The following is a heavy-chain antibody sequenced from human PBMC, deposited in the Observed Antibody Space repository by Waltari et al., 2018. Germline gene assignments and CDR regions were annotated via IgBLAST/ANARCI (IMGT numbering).Heavy chain of an antibody. V-gene: IGHV1-69*01. J-gene: IGHJ6*02. CDR1: GGTFSSYA. CDR3: ARWLSTQDSYYYYYGMDV. CDR2: IIPIFGTA. Sequence: QVQLVQSGAEVKKPGSSVKVSCKASGGTFSSYAISWVRQAPGQGLEWMGGIIPIFGTANYAQKFQGRVTITADESTSTAYMELSSLRSEDTAVYYSARWLSTQDSYYYYYGMDVWGQGTTVTVSS. D-gene: IGHD4-4*01.